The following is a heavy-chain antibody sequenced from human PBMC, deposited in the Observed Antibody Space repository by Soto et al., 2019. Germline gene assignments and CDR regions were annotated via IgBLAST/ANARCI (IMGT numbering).Heavy chain of an antibody. CDR2: INSDGSST. V-gene: IGHV3-74*01. J-gene: IGHJ4*02. CDR3: ASYGWDYYFDY. CDR1: GFTFSSYW. D-gene: IGHD4-17*01. Sequence: GGSLRLSCAASGFTFSSYWMHWVRQAPGKGLVWVSRINSDGSSTSYADSVKGRFTISRDNAKNTLYLQMNSLRAEDTAVYYCASYGWDYYFDYWGQGTLVTVSS.